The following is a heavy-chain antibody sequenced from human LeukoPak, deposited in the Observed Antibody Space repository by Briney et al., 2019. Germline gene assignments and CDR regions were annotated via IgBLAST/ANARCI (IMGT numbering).Heavy chain of an antibody. CDR2: IYYSGST. J-gene: IGHJ4*02. CDR1: GFTFSSYS. CDR3: ARAEYYFDY. V-gene: IGHV4-39*07. Sequence: SGGSLRLSCAASGFTFSSYSMNWVRQPPGKGLEWIGSIYYSGSTYYNPSLKSRVTISVDTSKNQFSLKLSSVTAADTAVYYCARAEYYFDYWGQGTLVTVSS.